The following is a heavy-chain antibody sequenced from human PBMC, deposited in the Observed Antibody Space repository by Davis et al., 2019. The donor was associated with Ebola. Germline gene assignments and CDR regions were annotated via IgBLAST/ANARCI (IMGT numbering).Heavy chain of an antibody. CDR2: INWNSDSI. V-gene: IGHV3-9*01. J-gene: IGHJ6*02. Sequence: GGSLRLSCAASGFTFDDYAMHWVRQVPGKGLEWVSGINWNSDSIGYADSVKGRFTISRDNTKKSLYLQMNSLRAEDTALYYCARDSRAYYYYGMDVWGQGTTVTVSS. CDR1: GFTFDDYA. CDR3: ARDSRAYYYYGMDV.